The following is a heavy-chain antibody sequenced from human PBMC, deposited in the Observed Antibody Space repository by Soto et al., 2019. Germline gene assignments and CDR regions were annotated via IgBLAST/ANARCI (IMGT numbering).Heavy chain of an antibody. CDR2: ISAYTGNT. CDR3: ATDEGNYLDY. J-gene: IGHJ4*02. CDR1: GYTFTSYT. Sequence: QVQLVQSAAEVKKPGASMKVSCKASGYTFTSYTITWVRQAPGQGLEWMGWISAYTGNTNYAQNLQGRVTLTTDTSTSTAYMELRSLRSDDTAVSYCATDEGNYLDYWGQGTLVTVSS. V-gene: IGHV1-18*01.